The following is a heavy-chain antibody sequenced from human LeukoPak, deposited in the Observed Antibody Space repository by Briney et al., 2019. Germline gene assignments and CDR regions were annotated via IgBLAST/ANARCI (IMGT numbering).Heavy chain of an antibody. Sequence: PSETLSLTCTVSGGSISSYYWSWIRQPPGKGLEWIGYIYYSGSTNYNPSLKSRVTISVDRSKNQFSLKMSSVTAADTAVYYCARRSATYAFDIWGQGTMVTVSS. CDR1: GGSISSYY. V-gene: IGHV4-59*08. CDR3: ARRSATYAFDI. CDR2: IYYSGST. J-gene: IGHJ3*02.